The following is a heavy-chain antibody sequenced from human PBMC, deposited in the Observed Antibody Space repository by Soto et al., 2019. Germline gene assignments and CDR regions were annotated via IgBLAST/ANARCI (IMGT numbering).Heavy chain of an antibody. CDR3: ARDLYCSGGSCSGMYV. V-gene: IGHV1-69*06. D-gene: IGHD2-15*01. Sequence: QVQLVQSGAEVKKPGSSVKVSCKASGGTFSSYAISWVRQAPGQGLEWMGGIIPIFGTANYAQKFQGRVTIPADKSTSTAYRELSSLRSEDTAVYSCARDLYCSGGSCSGMYVWGQGPTVTVSS. CDR1: GGTFSSYA. CDR2: IIPIFGTA. J-gene: IGHJ6*02.